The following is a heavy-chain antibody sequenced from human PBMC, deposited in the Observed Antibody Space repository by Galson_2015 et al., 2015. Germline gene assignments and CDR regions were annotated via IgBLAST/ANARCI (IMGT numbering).Heavy chain of an antibody. CDR1: GFTFSSYS. Sequence: SLRLSCAASGFTFSSYSMNWVRQAPGKGLEWISYIRSSDGMTLYADSVKGRFTISTDLAKNSLFLQMDSLRDEDTAVYYCVRDWQWGFDFWGQGTLVTVSS. CDR2: IRSSDGMT. V-gene: IGHV3-48*02. D-gene: IGHD6-19*01. J-gene: IGHJ4*02. CDR3: VRDWQWGFDF.